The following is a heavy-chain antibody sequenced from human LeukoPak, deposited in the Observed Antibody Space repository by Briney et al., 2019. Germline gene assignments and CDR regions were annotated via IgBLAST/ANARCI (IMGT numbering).Heavy chain of an antibody. CDR1: GFTFSTYG. D-gene: IGHD4-17*01. J-gene: IGHJ6*03. V-gene: IGHV3-30*02. CDR2: IRYDGTNK. CDR3: AKDRDYGDYPSAYYYYMDV. Sequence: PGGSLRLSCAASGFTFSTYGIHWVCQAPGKGLEWVAFIRYDGTNKWYADSVKGRFTISRDNSKNTLYLQMNRLRVEDTAVYHCAKDRDYGDYPSAYYYYMDVWGKGTTVTVSS.